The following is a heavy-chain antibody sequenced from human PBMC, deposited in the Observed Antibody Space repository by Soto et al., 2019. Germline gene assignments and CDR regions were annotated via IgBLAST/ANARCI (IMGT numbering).Heavy chain of an antibody. V-gene: IGHV4-31*03. CDR1: GGSISSGGYY. CDR3: ARGWEPPTYYFDY. J-gene: IGHJ4*02. D-gene: IGHD1-1*01. CDR2: IYYSGST. Sequence: LSLTCTVSGGSISSGGYYWSWIRQHPGKGLEWIGYIYYSGSTYYNPSLKSRVTISVDTSKNQFSLKLSSVTAADTAVYYCARGWEPPTYYFDYWGQGTLVTVSS.